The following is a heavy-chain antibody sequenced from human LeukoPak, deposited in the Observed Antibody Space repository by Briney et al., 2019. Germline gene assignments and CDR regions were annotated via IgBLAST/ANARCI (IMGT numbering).Heavy chain of an antibody. CDR2: IKPKSDDT. CDR3: ARVDEGGHFSYYGMDA. V-gene: IGHV1-2*02. CDR1: GYSFNVYY. J-gene: IGHJ6*02. Sequence: ASVKVSCEASGYSFNVYYIHWVRQAPGQGLEWMGWIKPKSDDTNYGQNFQGRVTMTRDTSISTAYMELSGLRSDVTAVYYCARVDEGGHFSYYGMDAWGQGTTVTVSS. D-gene: IGHD3-16*01.